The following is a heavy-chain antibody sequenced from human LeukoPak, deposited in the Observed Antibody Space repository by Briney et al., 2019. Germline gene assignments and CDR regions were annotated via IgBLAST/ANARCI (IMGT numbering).Heavy chain of an antibody. CDR2: ISSSGSDI. V-gene: IGHV3-48*03. Sequence: GGSLRLSCAASGFTFSNYEMHWVRQAPGKGLEWVSYISSSGSDIYYADSVKGRFTISRDNAKNSLYLQMHSLRAEDTAVYYCASVNYYDRMYYFDFWGQGTLVTVSS. J-gene: IGHJ4*02. D-gene: IGHD3-22*01. CDR3: ASVNYYDRMYYFDF. CDR1: GFTFSNYE.